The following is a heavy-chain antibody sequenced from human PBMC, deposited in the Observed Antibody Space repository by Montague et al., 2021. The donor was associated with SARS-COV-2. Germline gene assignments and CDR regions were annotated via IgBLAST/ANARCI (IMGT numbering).Heavy chain of an antibody. CDR3: AKGGRHPRDPFDI. J-gene: IGHJ3*02. CDR2: ISGDDDVT. Sequence: SLRLSCAAPGFTSSSYAMTWVRPTPGKGLEWVSSISGDDDVTYHADSVRGRFTISRDNSKNTLYMEMNDLRVEGTALYYCAKGGRHPRDPFDIWGQGTTVSVSA. D-gene: IGHD1-26*01. V-gene: IGHV3-23*01. CDR1: GFTSSSYA.